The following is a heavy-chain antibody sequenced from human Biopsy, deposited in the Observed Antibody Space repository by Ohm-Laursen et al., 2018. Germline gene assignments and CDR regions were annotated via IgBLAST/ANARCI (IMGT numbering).Heavy chain of an antibody. V-gene: IGHV1-2*02. J-gene: IGHJ3*02. D-gene: IGHD3-10*01. Sequence: ASVKVSCKVSGYTFTAYFIHWVRQSPGQGLEWMGWVNPNSGATNYAQKFQGRVTMTSDTSVSTAYIELRRLISDDAAVYFCARDRMVTIITLVRADTFDIWGQGTLVSVSS. CDR3: ARDRMVTIITLVRADTFDI. CDR1: GYTFTAYF. CDR2: VNPNSGAT.